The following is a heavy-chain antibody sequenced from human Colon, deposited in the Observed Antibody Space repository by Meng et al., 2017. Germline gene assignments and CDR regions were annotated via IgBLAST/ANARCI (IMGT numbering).Heavy chain of an antibody. CDR1: GFTFSRYA. CDR3: AREGLEMVTGPRTDAFDM. D-gene: IGHD2-21*02. Sequence: GESLKISCVVSGFTFSRYAMHWVRQAPGRGLEWVAVIWYDGSTKYYTDSVKGRFTISRDNSKNTLYLQMSSLRAEDTAVYYCAREGLEMVTGPRTDAFDMWSQGTTVTFSS. J-gene: IGHJ3*02. CDR2: IWYDGSTK. V-gene: IGHV3-33*01.